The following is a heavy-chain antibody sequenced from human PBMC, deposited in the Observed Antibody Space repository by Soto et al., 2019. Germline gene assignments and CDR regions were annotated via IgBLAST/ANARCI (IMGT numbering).Heavy chain of an antibody. CDR1: VVSISSSSYY. V-gene: IGHV4-39*02. J-gene: IGHJ6*02. D-gene: IGHD3-3*01. CDR2: IYYSGST. CDR3: ATETGYYDCWSGYYTNYHYGMEL. Sequence: PSETLSLTCTFSVVSISSSSYYWGWMRQPPGKGLEWIGSIYYSGSTYYNPALKSPVTISVDTSKNQFSLKLSSVTAADTAVYYCATETGYYDCWSGYYTNYHYGMELWGQGPPVTVSS.